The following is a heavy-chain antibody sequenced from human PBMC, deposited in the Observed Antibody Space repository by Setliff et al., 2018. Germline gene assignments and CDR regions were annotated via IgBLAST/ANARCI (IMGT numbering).Heavy chain of an antibody. CDR1: GGSFSGYY. D-gene: IGHD6-19*01. CDR2: IIHTGSI. J-gene: IGHJ4*02. Sequence: SETLSLTCAVYGGSFSGYYWSWIRQPPGKRLEWIGEIIHTGSINYNPSLKSRVTISMDTSKNQFSLRVSSVTAADTAVYYCARHRSCPLDYWGQGTLVTVSS. V-gene: IGHV4-34*12. CDR3: ARHRSCPLDY.